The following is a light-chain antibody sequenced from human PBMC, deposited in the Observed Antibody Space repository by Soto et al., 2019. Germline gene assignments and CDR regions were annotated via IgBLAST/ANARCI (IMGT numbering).Light chain of an antibody. V-gene: IGKV3-15*01. J-gene: IGKJ1*01. CDR3: QQYNSWPRT. Sequence: VLTQSPGTVALSPGKRVTLSCRDSQCVDSTYLAWYQQRPGQAPRLLIYDTSTRTSGVPTRFSGSRSGAEFTLTISSLQSEDFAVYYCQQYNSWPRTFGQGTKVDNK. CDR1: QCVDSTY. CDR2: DTS.